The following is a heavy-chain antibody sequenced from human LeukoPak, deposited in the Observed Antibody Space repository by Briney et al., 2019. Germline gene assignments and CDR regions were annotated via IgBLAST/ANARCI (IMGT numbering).Heavy chain of an antibody. CDR2: IIPIFGTT. CDR1: GGTFNNYA. Sequence: ASVKVSCKPSGGTFNNYAVAWVRQAPGQGLEWMGQIIPIFGTTSYAPKFQGRVAITADEMTTTAYMELSSLISEDTAVYYCTRDPLAASAPGYFDSWGQGSLVTVSS. D-gene: IGHD6-13*01. CDR3: TRDPLAASAPGYFDS. V-gene: IGHV1-69*13. J-gene: IGHJ4*02.